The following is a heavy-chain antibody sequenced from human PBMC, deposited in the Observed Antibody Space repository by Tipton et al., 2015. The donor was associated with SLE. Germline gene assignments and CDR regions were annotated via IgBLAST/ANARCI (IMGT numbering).Heavy chain of an antibody. D-gene: IGHD2-21*02. J-gene: IGHJ6*02. CDR1: GDSIRSSGYF. CDR3: ARGMVTWRGAILGVDV. Sequence: TLSLTCTVSGDSIRSSGYFWGWIRQPPGKGLEWIGSIFHIGNTYYNPSLKSRVTISVDRSKNQFSLKLTSVTAADTAVYYCARGMVTWRGAILGVDVWGQGTTVNVSS. CDR2: IFHIGNT. V-gene: IGHV4-39*07.